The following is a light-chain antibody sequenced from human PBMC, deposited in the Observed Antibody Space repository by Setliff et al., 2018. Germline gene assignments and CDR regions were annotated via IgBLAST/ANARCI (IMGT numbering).Light chain of an antibody. J-gene: IGLJ2*01. Sequence: QPVLTQPASVSGSPGQSITISCTGTRSDVGAYDLVSWYQQHPGKAPKLILYEVTKRPSGISDRFSGSKSGNTASLTISGLQAEDEAVYYCSSFAGRSDSIFGGGTKVTVL. CDR3: SSFAGRSDSI. V-gene: IGLV2-23*02. CDR2: EVT. CDR1: RSDVGAYDL.